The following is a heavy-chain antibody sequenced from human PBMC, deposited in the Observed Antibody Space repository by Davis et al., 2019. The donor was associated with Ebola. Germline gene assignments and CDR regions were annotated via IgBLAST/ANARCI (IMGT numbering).Heavy chain of an antibody. V-gene: IGHV4-59*08. CDR3: ANLYAY. Sequence: PSETLSLTCTVSGGSISSYYWSWIRQPPGKGLEWIGYIYYSGSTNYNPSLKSRVTISVDTSKNQFSLKLTSVTAADTAMYYCANLYAYWGQGTLVTVSS. D-gene: IGHD3-16*01. CDR1: GGSISSYY. J-gene: IGHJ4*02. CDR2: IYYSGST.